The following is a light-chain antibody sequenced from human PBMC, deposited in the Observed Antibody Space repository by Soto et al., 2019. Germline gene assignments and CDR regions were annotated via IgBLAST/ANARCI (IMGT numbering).Light chain of an antibody. J-gene: IGKJ4*01. Sequence: EIVLTQSPATLSLSPGESATLSCRASQSVSSYLAWYQQKPGQANRLLIYDASNRATGTPARFSGSGSGTDFTLTISSLEAEDFALYYCQQRSKWPVTFGGGTKVDIK. CDR3: QQRSKWPVT. CDR2: DAS. V-gene: IGKV3-11*01. CDR1: QSVSSY.